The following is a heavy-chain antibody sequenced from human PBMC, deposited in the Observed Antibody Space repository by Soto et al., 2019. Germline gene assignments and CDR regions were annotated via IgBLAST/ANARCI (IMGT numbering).Heavy chain of an antibody. J-gene: IGHJ6*03. CDR1: GYTFTTYD. CDR3: ARAVSHFYHYYYMDV. Sequence: QVQLVQSGAEVKKSGASVKVSCKASGYTFTTYDISWVRQAPGQGLEWMGWISAFNGNTNYAQKLQGGVTMTTDTSTSTAYMELRSLRSDDTAVYYCARAVSHFYHYYYMDVWGKGTTVTVSS. V-gene: IGHV1-18*01. D-gene: IGHD2-8*01. CDR2: ISAFNGNT.